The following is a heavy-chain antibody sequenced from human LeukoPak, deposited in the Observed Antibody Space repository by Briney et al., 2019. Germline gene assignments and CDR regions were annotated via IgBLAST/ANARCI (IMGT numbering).Heavy chain of an antibody. CDR3: ARDPGAFPYFFDC. CDR1: GFSFSSYS. CDR2: ISSSSRYI. J-gene: IGHJ4*02. D-gene: IGHD4/OR15-4a*01. V-gene: IGHV3-21*01. Sequence: GGSLRLSCAASGFSFSSYSMNWVRQAPGKGLEWVSSISSSSRYIYYADSVKGRFTISRDNAKNSLYLQMNSLRAEDTAVYYCARDPGAFPYFFDCWGQGTLVTVSS.